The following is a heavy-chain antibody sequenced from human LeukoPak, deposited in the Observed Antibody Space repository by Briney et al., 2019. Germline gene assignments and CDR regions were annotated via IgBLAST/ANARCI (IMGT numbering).Heavy chain of an antibody. CDR3: AKGDSPDPFEH. CDR2: IWYDGSNQ. J-gene: IGHJ4*02. CDR1: GFTFSSYG. Sequence: PGRSLRLSCTASGFTFSSYGMYWVRQAPGKGLEWVAVIWYDGSNQQYADSVKGRFTISRDNSGNTVFLQMNSLRPEDTAVYYCAKGDSPDPFEHWGLGTLVTVSS. V-gene: IGHV3-33*06. D-gene: IGHD3-22*01.